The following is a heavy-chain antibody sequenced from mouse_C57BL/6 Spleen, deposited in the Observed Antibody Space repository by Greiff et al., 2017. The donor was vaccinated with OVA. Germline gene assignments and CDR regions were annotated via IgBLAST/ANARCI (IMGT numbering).Heavy chain of an antibody. Sequence: VQLQQPGAELVRPGSSVKLSCKASGYTFTSYRMDWVKQRPGQGLEWIGNIYPSDSETHYNQKFKDKATLTVDKSSSTAYMQLSSLTTEDSAVYYCARPDDYGTWFAYWGQGTLVTVSA. CDR2: IYPSDSET. D-gene: IGHD2-4*01. V-gene: IGHV1-61*01. J-gene: IGHJ3*01. CDR1: GYTFTSYR. CDR3: ARPDDYGTWFAY.